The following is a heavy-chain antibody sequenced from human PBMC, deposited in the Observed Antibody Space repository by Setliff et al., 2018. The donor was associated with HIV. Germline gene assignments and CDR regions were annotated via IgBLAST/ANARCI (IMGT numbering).Heavy chain of an antibody. D-gene: IGHD3-22*01. CDR3: ARVRLYSSALDY. Sequence: PGGSLRLSCAASGFTFSDYYMSWIRQAPGKGLEFISYISSRDSSTYYADSVKGRFTLSRDTSKNTLSLQMNSLRPEDTAVFYCARVRLYSSALDYWGQGTLVT. V-gene: IGHV3-11*04. CDR1: GFTFSDYY. CDR2: ISSRDSST. J-gene: IGHJ4*02.